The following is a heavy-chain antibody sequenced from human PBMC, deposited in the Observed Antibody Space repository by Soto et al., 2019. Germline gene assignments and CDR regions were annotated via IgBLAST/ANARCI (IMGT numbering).Heavy chain of an antibody. D-gene: IGHD3-16*01. CDR2: INPNGGST. CDR3: VRSGGAIGGSTYYFFYGMDV. V-gene: IGHV1-46*01. Sequence: QVQMVQSGTEVQKPGASVKLSCRTSGYTFTSYYIHWVRQAPGQGLEWMGIINPNGGSTGYAQKFQGRLTMTRDMSAGTVYMELSGLTSDDTAVYYCVRSGGAIGGSTYYFFYGMDVWGQGTTVTVSS. J-gene: IGHJ6*02. CDR1: GYTFTSYY.